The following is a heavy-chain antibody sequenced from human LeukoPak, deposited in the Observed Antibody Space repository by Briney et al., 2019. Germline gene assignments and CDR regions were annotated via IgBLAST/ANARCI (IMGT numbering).Heavy chain of an antibody. CDR1: GFTFSSYE. J-gene: IGHJ4*02. D-gene: IGHD2-8*01. Sequence: PGGSLRLSCAASGFTFSSYEMNWVRQAPGKGLEWVSYISTTGSSIYYADSVKGRFTISRDNVKNLLYLQMNSLRAEDTAVYYCARPSEIVLMVYAMNYWGQGTLVTVSS. CDR3: ARPSEIVLMVYAMNY. V-gene: IGHV3-48*03. CDR2: ISTTGSSI.